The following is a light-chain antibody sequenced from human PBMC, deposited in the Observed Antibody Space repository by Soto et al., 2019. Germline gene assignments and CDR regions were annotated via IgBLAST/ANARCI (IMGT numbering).Light chain of an antibody. CDR2: LGS. V-gene: IGKV2-28*01. CDR1: QSLLHSNGYNY. CDR3: LQALQTPPA. J-gene: IGKJ4*01. Sequence: DIVMTQSPLSLPVTPGEPASISCRSSQSLLHSNGYNYLDWYLQKQGQSPQLLIYLGSNRASGVPDRVSGSGAGTDFTLKISRVEAEDVGVYYCLQALQTPPAFGGGTKVEIK.